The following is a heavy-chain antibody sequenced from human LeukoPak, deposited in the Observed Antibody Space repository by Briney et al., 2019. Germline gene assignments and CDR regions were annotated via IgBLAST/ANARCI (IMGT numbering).Heavy chain of an antibody. Sequence: ASVKVSCKASAHTFTDYYVHWVRQAPGQGLEWMGRINPSSGDTNYAQNFQGRVTMTRDTSIGTAYMELSRLRSDDTAVYYCATTSGYFYYWGQGTLVTVSS. V-gene: IGHV1-2*06. D-gene: IGHD1-26*01. CDR3: ATTSGYFYY. CDR2: INPSSGDT. J-gene: IGHJ4*02. CDR1: AHTFTDYY.